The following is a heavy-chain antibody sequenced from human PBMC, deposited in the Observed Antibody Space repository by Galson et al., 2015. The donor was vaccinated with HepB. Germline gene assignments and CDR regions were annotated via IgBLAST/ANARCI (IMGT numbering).Heavy chain of an antibody. D-gene: IGHD6-13*01. CDR1: GFTVSSNY. J-gene: IGHJ4*02. CDR3: ARDGDSSSWPPLFDY. V-gene: IGHV3-66*02. CDR2: IYSGGST. Sequence: SLRLSCAASGFTVSSNYMSWVRQAPGKGLEWVSVIYSGGSTYYADSVKGRFTISRDNSKNTLYLQMNSLRAEDTAVYYCARDGDSSSWPPLFDYWGQGTLVTDSS.